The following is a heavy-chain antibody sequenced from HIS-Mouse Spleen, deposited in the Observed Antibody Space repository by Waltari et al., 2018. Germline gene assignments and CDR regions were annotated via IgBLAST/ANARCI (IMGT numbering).Heavy chain of an antibody. D-gene: IGHD6-19*01. Sequence: QVQLVESGGGVVQPGRSLRLSCAASGFTFSSYAMHWVRQAPGKGRGWVAGKSDDGSNKYSAEPVKGRFTISRDNSKNTLYLQMNSRRAEDTAVYYCARGAVAGDAFDIWGQGTMVTVSS. J-gene: IGHJ3*02. CDR1: GFTFSSYA. CDR2: KSDDGSNK. V-gene: IGHV3-30*04. CDR3: ARGAVAGDAFDI.